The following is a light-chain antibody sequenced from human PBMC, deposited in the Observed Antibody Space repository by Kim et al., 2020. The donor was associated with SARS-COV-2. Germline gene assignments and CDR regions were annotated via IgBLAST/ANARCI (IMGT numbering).Light chain of an antibody. Sequence: SSELTQDSAVSVALGQTVRITCQGDSLRTYYASWYQHKPGQAPLLVIYGKNNRPSGIPDRFSGSSSGNTASLTVTGAQAVDEADYYCNSRDNSGDHVVFGGGTKLIVL. CDR3: NSRDNSGDHVV. V-gene: IGLV3-19*01. J-gene: IGLJ2*01. CDR1: SLRTYY. CDR2: GKN.